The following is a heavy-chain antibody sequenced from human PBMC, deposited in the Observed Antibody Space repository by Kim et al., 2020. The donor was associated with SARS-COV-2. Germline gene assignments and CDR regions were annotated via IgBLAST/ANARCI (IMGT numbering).Heavy chain of an antibody. D-gene: IGHD3-22*01. CDR2: T. CDR3: ARQSSGYYGY. V-gene: IGHV3-72*01. Sequence: TEYAASVKGRFNISRDESKISLYLPMNSLKTEDTAVYYCARQSSGYYGYWGQGTLVTVSS. J-gene: IGHJ4*02.